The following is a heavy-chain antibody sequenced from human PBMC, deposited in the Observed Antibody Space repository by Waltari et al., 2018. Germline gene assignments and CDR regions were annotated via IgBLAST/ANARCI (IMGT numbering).Heavy chain of an antibody. V-gene: IGHV4-38-2*01. CDR2: IYHSGST. D-gene: IGHD3-3*01. CDR3: ARSDFWSGYYGIFDY. Sequence: QVQLQESGPGLVKPSETLSLTCAVSGYSISSGYYWGWIRQPPGKGLEWIGSIYHSGSTYYNPSLKSRVNISVDTSKNQFSLKLSSVTAADTAVYYCARSDFWSGYYGIFDYWGQGTLVTVSS. J-gene: IGHJ4*02. CDR1: GYSISSGYY.